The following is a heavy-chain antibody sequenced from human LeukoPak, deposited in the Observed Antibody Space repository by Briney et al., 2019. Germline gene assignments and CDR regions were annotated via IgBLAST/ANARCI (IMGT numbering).Heavy chain of an antibody. CDR1: GYTFTGYY. J-gene: IGHJ4*02. Sequence: GASVKVSCKASGYTFTGYYMHWVRQAPGQGLEWMGIINPRGGSTTYAQNFQGRVTMTRDTSTSTLYMGLSSLRSEDTATYFCARGADQEFDFWGQGTLVTVSS. CDR3: ARGADQEFDF. V-gene: IGHV1-46*01. CDR2: INPRGGST.